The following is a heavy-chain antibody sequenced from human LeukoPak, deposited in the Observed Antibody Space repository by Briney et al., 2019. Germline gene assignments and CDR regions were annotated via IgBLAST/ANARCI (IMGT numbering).Heavy chain of an antibody. CDR2: IWYDGSNK. J-gene: IGHJ4*02. Sequence: GRSLRLSCAASGFTFSSYGMHWVRQAPGKGLEWVAVIWYDGSNKYYADSVKGRFTISRDNSKNTLYLQMNSLRAEDTAVYYCARDLRGGNFDYWGQGTLVTVSS. D-gene: IGHD2-15*01. CDR3: ARDLRGGNFDY. V-gene: IGHV3-33*01. CDR1: GFTFSSYG.